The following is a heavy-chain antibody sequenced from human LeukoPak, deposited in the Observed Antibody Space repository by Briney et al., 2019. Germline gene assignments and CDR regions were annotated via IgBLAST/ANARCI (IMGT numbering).Heavy chain of an antibody. CDR2: INHSGST. CDR3: ARIRIAAARFDY. J-gene: IGHJ4*02. Sequence: SETLSLTCAVYGGSFSGYYWSWIRQPPGKGLEWIGEINHSGSTNYNPSLKSRVTISVDTSKNQFSLKLSSVTAADTAVYYCARIRIAAARFDYWGQGTLVTVSS. D-gene: IGHD6-6*01. CDR1: GGSFSGYY. V-gene: IGHV4-34*01.